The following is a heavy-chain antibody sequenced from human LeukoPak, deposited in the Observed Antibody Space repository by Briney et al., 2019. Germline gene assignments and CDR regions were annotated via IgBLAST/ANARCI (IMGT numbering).Heavy chain of an antibody. CDR1: GFTFSSYG. V-gene: IGHV3-30*18. J-gene: IGHJ6*04. CDR2: ISYDGYNK. CDR3: AELGITMIGGV. Sequence: PGGSLRLSCTASGFTFSSYGMHWVRQAPGKGLEWVAVISYDGYNKYYADSVKGRFTISRDNAKNSLYLQMNSLRAEDTAVYYCAELGITMIGGVWGKGTTVTISS. D-gene: IGHD3-10*02.